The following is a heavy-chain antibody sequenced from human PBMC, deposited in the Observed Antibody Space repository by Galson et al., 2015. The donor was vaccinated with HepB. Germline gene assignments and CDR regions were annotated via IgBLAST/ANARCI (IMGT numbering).Heavy chain of an antibody. CDR2: IYSGGIT. CDR1: GVIVSNNY. V-gene: IGHV3-53*01. J-gene: IGHJ4*02. Sequence: SLRLSCAASGVIVSNNYMSWVRQAPGKGLEWVSVIYSGGITHYADSVRGGFTISGDNSRNTLYLEMNSLRGEDTAVYYCVRDRHSGSQELAVGAYFDYWGQGTLVTVSS. CDR3: VRDRHSGSQELAVGAYFDY. D-gene: IGHD1-26*01.